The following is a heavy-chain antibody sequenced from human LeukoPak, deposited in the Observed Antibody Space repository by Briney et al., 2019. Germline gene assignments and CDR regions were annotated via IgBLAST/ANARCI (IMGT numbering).Heavy chain of an antibody. D-gene: IGHD4-17*01. CDR3: AGRSTVTRDLDI. CDR2: IYSGGDT. CDR1: GFTVSTNY. J-gene: IGHJ3*02. V-gene: IGHV3-66*04. Sequence: PGGSLRLSCAASGFTVSTNYMIWVRQAPGKGLEWVSVIYSGGDTYYADSVKGRFTISRDNSKNTVYFQLNSLRVEDTAVYYCAGRSTVTRDLDIWGQGTMVTVSS.